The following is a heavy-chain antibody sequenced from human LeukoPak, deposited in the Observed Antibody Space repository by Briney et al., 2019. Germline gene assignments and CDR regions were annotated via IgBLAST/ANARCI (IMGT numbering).Heavy chain of an antibody. CDR1: GFTVSSNY. V-gene: IGHV3-23*01. J-gene: IGHJ6*02. D-gene: IGHD5-12*01. CDR3: AKDRLDGWLRSYYYGMDV. Sequence: PGGSLRLSCAASGFTVSSNYMSWVRQAPGKGLEWVSAISGSGGSTYYADSVKGRFTISRDNSKNTLYLQMNSLRAEDTAVYYCAKDRLDGWLRSYYYGMDVWGQGTTVTVSS. CDR2: ISGSGGST.